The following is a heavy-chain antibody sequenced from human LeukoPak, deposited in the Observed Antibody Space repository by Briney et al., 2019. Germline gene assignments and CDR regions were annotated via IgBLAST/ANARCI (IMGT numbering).Heavy chain of an antibody. V-gene: IGHV3-74*01. CDR1: GFTFSTHS. Sequence: GGSLRLSCTASGFTFSTHSMHWVRQAPGKGPVWVSRINSDGSSTRYADSVTGRFTISRDNAKNTVYPQMNSLRAEDTAVYYCAKVLGGLWPGIDYWGQGTVVTVSS. CDR2: INSDGSST. J-gene: IGHJ4*02. D-gene: IGHD2-15*01. CDR3: AKVLGGLWPGIDY.